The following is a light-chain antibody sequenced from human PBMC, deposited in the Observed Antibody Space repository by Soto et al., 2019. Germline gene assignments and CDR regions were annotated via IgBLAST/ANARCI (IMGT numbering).Light chain of an antibody. CDR1: QGIGNY. V-gene: IGKV1-27*01. CDR2: AAA. J-gene: IGKJ3*01. CDR3: QKYNSAPLVT. Sequence: DIQMTQSPSSLFASVGDRVTITCRASQGIGNYLAWYQQKPGNVPKLLIYAAATLQSGVPSRFSGSGSGTDFTLTISSLQPEDVATYYCQKYNSAPLVTFGPGTKVDIK.